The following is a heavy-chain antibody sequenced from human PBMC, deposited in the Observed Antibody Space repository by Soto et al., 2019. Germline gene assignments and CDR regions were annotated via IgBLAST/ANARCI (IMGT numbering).Heavy chain of an antibody. J-gene: IGHJ4*02. Sequence: PSETLSLTCTVSGGSISSYYWSWIRQPPGKGLEWIGYIYYSGSTNYNPSLKSRVTISVDTSKNQFSLKLSSVTAADTAVCYCARASGYYNYWGQGTLVTVSS. CDR2: IYYSGST. CDR1: GGSISSYY. V-gene: IGHV4-59*01. D-gene: IGHD3-3*01. CDR3: ARASGYYNY.